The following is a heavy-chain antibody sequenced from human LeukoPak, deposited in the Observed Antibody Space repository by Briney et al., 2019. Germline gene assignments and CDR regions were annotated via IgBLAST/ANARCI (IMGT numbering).Heavy chain of an antibody. J-gene: IGHJ4*02. CDR2: VSSTGST. CDR3: ARALAAADPWDY. Sequence: SQTLSLTCTVSGGSLNSGRDSWSWVRQSAGKGLEWIGRVSSTGSTNYNAALKSRVAISVDTSKNQFSLKLSSVTAADTAVYYCARALAAADPWDYWGQGTLVTVSS. V-gene: IGHV4-61*02. D-gene: IGHD6-13*01. CDR1: GGSLNSGRDS.